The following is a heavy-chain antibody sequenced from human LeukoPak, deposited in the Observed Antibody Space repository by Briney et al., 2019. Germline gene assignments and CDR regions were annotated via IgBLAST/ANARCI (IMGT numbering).Heavy chain of an antibody. CDR2: ISSSSSYI. V-gene: IGHV3-21*01. CDR1: GFTFSSYS. J-gene: IGHJ3*02. D-gene: IGHD2-15*01. Sequence: GGSLRLSCAASGFTFSSYSMNWVRQAPGKGLEWVSSISSSSSYIYYADSVKGRFTISRDNAKNSLYLQMDSLRAEDTAVYYCARGGPYCSGGSCHDAFDIWGQGTMVTVSS. CDR3: ARGGPYCSGGSCHDAFDI.